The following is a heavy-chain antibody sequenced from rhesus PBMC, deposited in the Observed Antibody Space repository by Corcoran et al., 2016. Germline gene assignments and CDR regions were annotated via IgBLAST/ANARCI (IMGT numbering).Heavy chain of an antibody. Sequence: QVQLQESGPGLVKPSETLSLTCAVPGGSISDYYYWNWSRPPPGKGLEWVGIIYGNSASTYYNPSLKSRVTISKDTSKNQFFLKLSSVTAADTAVYYCARALGRGGLESWGQGVVVTVSS. V-gene: IGHV4S9*01. J-gene: IGHJ6*01. CDR1: GGSISDYYY. D-gene: IGHD1-44*01. CDR2: IYGNSAST. CDR3: ARALGRGGLES.